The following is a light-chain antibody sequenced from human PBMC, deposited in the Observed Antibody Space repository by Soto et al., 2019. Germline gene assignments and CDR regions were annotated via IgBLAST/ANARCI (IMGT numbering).Light chain of an antibody. Sequence: LTQPASVSGSPGQSITITCTGTSSDIGSYNSVSWYQHHPGKAPKLMIYEVSNRPSGVSNRFSGSKSGNTASLTISGLQAEDEAAYYCSSFTSSSTVVFGGGTKVTVL. CDR2: EVS. V-gene: IGLV2-14*01. CDR1: SSDIGSYNS. CDR3: SSFTSSSTVV. J-gene: IGLJ2*01.